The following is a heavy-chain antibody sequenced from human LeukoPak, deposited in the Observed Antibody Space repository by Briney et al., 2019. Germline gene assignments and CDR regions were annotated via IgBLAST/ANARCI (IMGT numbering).Heavy chain of an antibody. D-gene: IGHD1/OR15-1a*01. Sequence: PGGSLRLSCAAYGFAFNTYSMNSARQPPGKGLEWVSYITSTSSTIHHADSVKGRFTISRDNVKNSLSLQMNSLRAEDTAVYYCARDWNNMAGWFDPWGQGTLVTVSS. CDR3: ARDWNNMAGWFDP. J-gene: IGHJ5*02. CDR1: GFAFNTYS. CDR2: ITSTSSTI. V-gene: IGHV3-48*01.